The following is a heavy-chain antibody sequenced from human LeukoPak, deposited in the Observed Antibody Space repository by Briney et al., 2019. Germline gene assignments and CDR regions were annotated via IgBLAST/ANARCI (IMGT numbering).Heavy chain of an antibody. CDR1: GFTFSSYG. D-gene: IGHD3-22*01. V-gene: IGHV3-30*02. J-gene: IGHJ3*02. CDR3: GCDSSQEAFDI. Sequence: TGGSLRLSCAASGFTFSSYGMHWVRQAPGKGLEWVAFIRYDESNKYYADSVKGRFTISRDNSKNTLYLQMNSLRAEDTAVYYCGCDSSQEAFDIWGQGTMVTVSS. CDR2: IRYDESNK.